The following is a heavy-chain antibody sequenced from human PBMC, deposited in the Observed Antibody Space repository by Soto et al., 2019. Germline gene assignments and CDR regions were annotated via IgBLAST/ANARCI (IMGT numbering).Heavy chain of an antibody. V-gene: IGHV3-13*04. CDR2: IGTAGDT. Sequence: PGGFMRLSCAASGFNISSYGMHWVSKNKGKGLEWVSAIGTAGDTYYPGSVKGRFTISRENAKNSLYLQMNSLRAGDTAVYYCARWAQYHRTMIVGDYYYYGMDVWGQGTTVTVSS. CDR3: ARWAQYHRTMIVGDYYYYGMDV. J-gene: IGHJ6*02. CDR1: GFNISSYG. D-gene: IGHD3-22*01.